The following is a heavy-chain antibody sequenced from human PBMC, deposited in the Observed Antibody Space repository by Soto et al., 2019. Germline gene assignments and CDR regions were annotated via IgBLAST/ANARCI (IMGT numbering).Heavy chain of an antibody. CDR3: ERDLGKLISPAQ. J-gene: IGHJ1*01. D-gene: IGHD7-27*01. V-gene: IGHV4-31*03. CDR1: GGPIRSGGYN. Sequence: QVQLRESGAGLVKPSKTPSLTCTVSGGPIRSGGYNWSWIRQLPGKALEWIGCIFHTGNTSYNPALKSRVAISVDTCHNQFSLRLSSVTAADTALYYSERDLGKLISPAQWGQGVLVTFAS. CDR2: IFHTGNT.